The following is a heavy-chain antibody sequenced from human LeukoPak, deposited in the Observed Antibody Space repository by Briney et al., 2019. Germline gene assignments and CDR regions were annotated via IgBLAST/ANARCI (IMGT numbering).Heavy chain of an antibody. Sequence: GGTLRLSCAASGFTFSSYGMSWVRQAPGKGLEWVSAISGSGGSTYYADSVKGRFTISRDNSKNTLYLQMNSLGAEDTAVYYCAKDRDQRGWFDPWGQGTLVAVSS. D-gene: IGHD3-10*01. CDR3: AKDRDQRGWFDP. J-gene: IGHJ5*02. CDR2: ISGSGGST. V-gene: IGHV3-23*01. CDR1: GFTFSSYG.